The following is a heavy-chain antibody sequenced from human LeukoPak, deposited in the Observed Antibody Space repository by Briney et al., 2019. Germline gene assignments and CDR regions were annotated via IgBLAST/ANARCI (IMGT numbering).Heavy chain of an antibody. CDR2: IIPIFGTA. V-gene: IGHV1-69*05. CDR3: ARVYSTNYYGSGDRPFLFDY. D-gene: IGHD3-10*01. J-gene: IGHJ4*02. Sequence: ASVKVSCKASGGTFSCYAISWVRQAPGQGLEWMGGIIPIFGTANYAQKLQDRVTMTTDTSTSTAYMELTSLRSDDTAVYYCARVYSTNYYGSGDRPFLFDYWGQGTVVTVSS. CDR1: GGTFSCYA.